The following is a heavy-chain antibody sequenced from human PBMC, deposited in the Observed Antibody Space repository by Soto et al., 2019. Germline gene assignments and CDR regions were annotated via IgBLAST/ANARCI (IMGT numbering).Heavy chain of an antibody. J-gene: IGHJ4*02. V-gene: IGHV3-23*01. CDR2: ISGSGGST. Sequence: AGSLRLSCAASGFTFSSYAMSWVRQAPGKGLEWVSAISGSGGSTYYADSVKGRFTISRDNSKNTLYLQMNSLRAEDTAVYYCAKDGDETYYYDSSGYDFDYWGQGT. CDR3: AKDGDETYYYDSSGYDFDY. D-gene: IGHD3-22*01. CDR1: GFTFSSYA.